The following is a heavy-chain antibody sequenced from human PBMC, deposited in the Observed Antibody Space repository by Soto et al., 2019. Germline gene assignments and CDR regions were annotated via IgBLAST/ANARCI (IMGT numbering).Heavy chain of an antibody. CDR1: GGSFSGY. CDR2: INHSGST. J-gene: IGHJ6*02. Sequence: QVQLQQWGAGLLKPSETLSLTCAVYGGSFSGYWSWIRQPPGKGLEWIGEINHSGSTNYNPSLKRXVTISVDTSXNXXXLXXSSVTAADTAVYYCARVRAAGGSPSRYYYYYGMDVWGQGTTVTVSS. V-gene: IGHV4-34*01. CDR3: ARVRAAGGSPSRYYYYYGMDV. D-gene: IGHD6-13*01.